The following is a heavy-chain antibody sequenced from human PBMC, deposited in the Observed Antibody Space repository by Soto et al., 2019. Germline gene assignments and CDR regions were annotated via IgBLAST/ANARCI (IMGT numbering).Heavy chain of an antibody. D-gene: IGHD3-16*01. J-gene: IGHJ6*02. CDR2: ISPYTGNT. V-gene: IGHV1-18*01. CDR3: VMVDNYVTPTPQDV. Sequence: QVQLVQSGDEVKKPGASVKVSCKASGYIFVNYGIAWVRQAPGQGLEWMGWISPYTGNTHSATKVQGRLTMTPATSTSTPHMDLGSLTSDDTAVYYCVMVDNYVTPTPQDVWGQGTTVTVSS. CDR1: GYIFVNYG.